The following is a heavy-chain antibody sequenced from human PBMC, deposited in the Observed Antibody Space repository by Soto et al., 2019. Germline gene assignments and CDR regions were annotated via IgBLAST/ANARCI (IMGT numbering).Heavy chain of an antibody. CDR3: ARGAFPTWGSYPLDY. CDR1: GFTFSTYW. D-gene: IGHD3-16*02. J-gene: IGHJ4*02. Sequence: EVQLVESGGGLVQPGGSLRLSCAASGFTFSTYWMTWVRQAPGKGLEWVANIKQDGSEDYYVGSVKGRFTISRDNAKNSLYLQMNSLRAEDTAVYYCARGAFPTWGSYPLDYWGQGTLVTVSS. CDR2: IKQDGSED. V-gene: IGHV3-7*04.